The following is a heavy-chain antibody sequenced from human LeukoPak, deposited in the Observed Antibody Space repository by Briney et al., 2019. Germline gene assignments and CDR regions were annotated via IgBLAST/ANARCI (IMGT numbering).Heavy chain of an antibody. J-gene: IGHJ4*02. CDR1: GFTFDDYA. D-gene: IGHD4-17*01. Sequence: HTGGSLRLSCAASGFTFDDYAMHWVRQAPGKGLEWVSLISWDGGSTYYADSVKGRFTISRDNTKSSLYLQMNSLRAEDTALYYCAKDDDYGDYAASAIDYWGQGTLVTVSS. CDR3: AKDDDYGDYAASAIDY. V-gene: IGHV3-43D*03. CDR2: ISWDGGST.